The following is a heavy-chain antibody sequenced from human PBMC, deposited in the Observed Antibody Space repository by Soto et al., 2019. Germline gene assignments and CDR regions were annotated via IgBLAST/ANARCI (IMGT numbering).Heavy chain of an antibody. CDR3: GRDPLYYDIVTEYYYYYYMDV. D-gene: IGHD3-9*01. CDR1: GFTFSSYS. CDR2: ISSSSRTI. V-gene: IGHV3-48*01. J-gene: IGHJ6*03. Sequence: EVQLVESGGGLVQPGGSLRLSCAASGFTFSSYSMNWVRQAPGKGLEWVSYISSSSRTIYYADSVKGRFTISRDNAKNSLDLLMNSLMGEDTAVYYCGRDPLYYDIVTEYYYYYYMDVWGKGTTVTVSS.